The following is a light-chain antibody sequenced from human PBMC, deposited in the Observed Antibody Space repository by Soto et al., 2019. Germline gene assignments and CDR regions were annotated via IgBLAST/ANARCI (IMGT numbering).Light chain of an antibody. CDR3: STYTASSTV. J-gene: IGLJ1*01. Sequence: QSALAQPASVCGSPGQSITISCTGTNSDIGVYDSVSWYQHHPGKGPKLLIYGVRNRPSGVSNRFSGSKSGNTASLTISGLHTDDEADYYCSTYTASSTVFGTGTKLTVL. CDR2: GVR. CDR1: NSDIGVYDS. V-gene: IGLV2-14*03.